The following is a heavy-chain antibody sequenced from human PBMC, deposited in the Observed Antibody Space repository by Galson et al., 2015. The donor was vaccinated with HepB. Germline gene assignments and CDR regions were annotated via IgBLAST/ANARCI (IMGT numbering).Heavy chain of an antibody. V-gene: IGHV1-3*01. CDR1: GYTFTSYA. CDR2: INAGNGNT. D-gene: IGHD2-15*01. Sequence: SVKVSCKASGYTFTSYAMHWVRQAPGQRLEWMGWINAGNGNTKYSQKFQGRVTITRGTSASTAYMELSSLRSEDTAVYYCAREGVSGAVECWFDPWGQGTLVTVSS. J-gene: IGHJ5*02. CDR3: AREGVSGAVECWFDP.